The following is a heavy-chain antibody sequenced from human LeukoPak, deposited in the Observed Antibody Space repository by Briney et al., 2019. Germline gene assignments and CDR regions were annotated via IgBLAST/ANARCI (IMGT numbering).Heavy chain of an antibody. CDR3: ARVKLSGWYGNYYYYGMDV. CDR2: TYYRSKWYN. D-gene: IGHD6-19*01. V-gene: IGHV6-1*01. J-gene: IGHJ6*02. Sequence: SQTLSLTCAISGDSVSSNSAAWNWIRQSRSRGLEWLGRTYYRSKWYNDYAVSVKSRITINPDTSKNQFSLQLNSVTPEDTAVYYCARVKLSGWYGNYYYYGMDVWGQGTTVTVSS. CDR1: GDSVSSNSAA.